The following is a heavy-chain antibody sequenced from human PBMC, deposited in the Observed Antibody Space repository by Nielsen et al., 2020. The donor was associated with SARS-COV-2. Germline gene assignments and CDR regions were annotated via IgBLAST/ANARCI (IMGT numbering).Heavy chain of an antibody. V-gene: IGHV1-69*05. D-gene: IGHD1-26*01. J-gene: IGHJ4*02. CDR3: ARVKWELLREGAFDY. CDR1: GGTFSSYA. CDR2: IIPIFGTA. Sequence: SVKVSCKASGGTFSSYAISWVRQAPGQGLEWMGGIIPIFGTANYAQKLQGRVTMTTDTSTSTAYMELRSLRSDDTAVYYCARVKWELLREGAFDYWGQGTLVTVSS.